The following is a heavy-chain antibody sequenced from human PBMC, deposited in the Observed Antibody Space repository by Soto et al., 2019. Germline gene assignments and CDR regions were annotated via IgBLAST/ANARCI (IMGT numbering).Heavy chain of an antibody. D-gene: IGHD6-13*01. J-gene: IGHJ5*02. CDR1: GFTFSSYS. CDR3: ARHPERIAEIGWFAP. CDR2: ISSSSSTI. Sequence: EVQLVESGGGLVQPGGSLRLSCAASGFTFSSYSMNWVRQAPGKGLEWVSYISSSSSTIYYADSVKGRFTISRDNAKNSLYLQMNSLRAEDTAVYYCARHPERIAEIGWFAPGGQGTLVTVSS. V-gene: IGHV3-48*01.